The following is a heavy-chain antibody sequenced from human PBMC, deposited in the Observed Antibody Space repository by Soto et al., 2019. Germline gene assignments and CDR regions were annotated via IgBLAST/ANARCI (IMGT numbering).Heavy chain of an antibody. CDR2: ISYDGSNK. Sequence: QVQLVESGGGVVQPGRSLRLSCAASGLTFSSYAMHWVRQAPGKGLEWVAVISYDGSNKYYADSVKGRFTISRDNSKNTLYLQMNSLRAEDTAVYYCARGPVAGPDYYYYGMDVWGQGTTVTVSS. CDR3: ARGPVAGPDYYYYGMDV. D-gene: IGHD6-19*01. CDR1: GLTFSSYA. J-gene: IGHJ6*02. V-gene: IGHV3-30-3*01.